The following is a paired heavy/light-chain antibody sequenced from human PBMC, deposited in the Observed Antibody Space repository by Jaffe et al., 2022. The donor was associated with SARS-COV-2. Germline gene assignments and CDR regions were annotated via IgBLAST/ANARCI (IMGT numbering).Light chain of an antibody. J-gene: IGKJ1*01. CDR2: GAS. CDR1: QSISSN. V-gene: IGKV3-15*01. Sequence: EIVMTQSPATLSVSPGERATLSCRTSQSISSNLAWYQQKPGQAPRLLIYGASTRATGVPARFSGSGSGTEFTLTISSLQYEDFAVYYCQQYNNWPPRTFGQGTKVDIK. CDR3: QQYNNWPPRT.
Heavy chain of an antibody. J-gene: IGHJ6*02. Sequence: QVQLRESGPGLVKPSETLSLTCSVSGASISGNSISYYYWSWIRQPPGKGLEWIGYIYYSGSTEYNPSLKSRVTISMDKSKNQFSLKLNSVTVADTATYYCARDEGYYYGSGRPSIYYGMDVWGQGTTVTVSS. CDR3: ARDEGYYYGSGRPSIYYGMDV. D-gene: IGHD3-10*01. CDR1: GASISGNSISYYY. V-gene: IGHV4-59*01. CDR2: IYYSGST.